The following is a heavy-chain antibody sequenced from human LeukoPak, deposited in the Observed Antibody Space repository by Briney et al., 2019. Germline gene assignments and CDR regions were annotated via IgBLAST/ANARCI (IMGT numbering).Heavy chain of an antibody. J-gene: IGHJ3*02. CDR2: ISYDGSNK. Sequence: GRSLRLSCAASGFTFSSYAMHWVRQAPGKGLEWVAVISYDGSNKYYADSVKGRFTISRDNSKNTLYLRMNSLRAEDTAVYYCARDSSGYYFDDAFDIWGQGTMVTVSS. CDR1: GFTFSSYA. V-gene: IGHV3-30-3*01. D-gene: IGHD3-22*01. CDR3: ARDSSGYYFDDAFDI.